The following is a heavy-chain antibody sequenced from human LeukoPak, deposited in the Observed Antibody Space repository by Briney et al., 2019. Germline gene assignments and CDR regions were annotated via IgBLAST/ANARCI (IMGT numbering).Heavy chain of an antibody. V-gene: IGHV1-2*02. Sequence: GASVKVSCKASGYTFTGYYMHWVRQAPGQGLEWMGWINPNSGGTNYAQMFQGRVTMTRDTSISTAYMELSRLRSDDTVVYYCARAYYGDYSFDIWGQGTMVTVSS. D-gene: IGHD4-17*01. J-gene: IGHJ3*02. CDR3: ARAYYGDYSFDI. CDR1: GYTFTGYY. CDR2: INPNSGGT.